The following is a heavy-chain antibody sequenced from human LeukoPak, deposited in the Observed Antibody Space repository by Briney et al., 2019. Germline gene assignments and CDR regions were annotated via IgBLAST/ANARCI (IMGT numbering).Heavy chain of an antibody. Sequence: ASVKVSCKASGYTFTGYYMHWVRQAPGQGLEWMGWINPNSGGTNYAQKFQGRVTMTRDTSISTAYMELSRLRSDDTAVYYCARVRAAAGKGPWFDPWGQGTLVTVSS. D-gene: IGHD6-13*01. CDR3: ARVRAAAGKGPWFDP. CDR1: GYTFTGYY. J-gene: IGHJ5*02. V-gene: IGHV1-2*02. CDR2: INPNSGGT.